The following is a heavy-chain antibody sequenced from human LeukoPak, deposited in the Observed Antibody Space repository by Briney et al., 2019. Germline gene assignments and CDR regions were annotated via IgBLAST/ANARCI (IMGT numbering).Heavy chain of an antibody. J-gene: IGHJ5*02. CDR2: ISAYNGNT. D-gene: IGHD2-15*01. Sequence: GASVKVSCKASGYTFTSYGISWVRQAPGQGLEWMGWISAYNGNTNYAQKLQGRVTMTTDTSTSTAYMELRSLRADDTAVYYCARGTGVVGAIYKWFDPWGQGTLVTVSS. V-gene: IGHV1-18*01. CDR1: GYTFTSYG. CDR3: ARGTGVVGAIYKWFDP.